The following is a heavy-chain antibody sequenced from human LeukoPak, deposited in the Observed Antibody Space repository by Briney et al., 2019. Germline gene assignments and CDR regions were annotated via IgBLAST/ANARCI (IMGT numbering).Heavy chain of an antibody. CDR3: ASLPRGYSYGYFDY. V-gene: IGHV4-59*01. CDR1: GGSISSYY. Sequence: SETLSLTCTVSGGSISSYYWSWIRQPPGKGLEWIGYIYYSGSTNYNPSLKSRVTISVDTSKNQISLKLSSVTAADTAVYYCASLPRGYSYGYFDYWGQGTLVTVSS. J-gene: IGHJ4*02. CDR2: IYYSGST. D-gene: IGHD5-18*01.